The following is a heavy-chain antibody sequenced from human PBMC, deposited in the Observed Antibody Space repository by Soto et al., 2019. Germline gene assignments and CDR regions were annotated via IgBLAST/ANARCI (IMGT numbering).Heavy chain of an antibody. V-gene: IGHV1-58*01. CDR3: AAEPPSNCGGDCAFDY. CDR1: GFTFTSSA. J-gene: IGHJ4*02. D-gene: IGHD2-21*02. CDR2: IVVGSGNT. Sequence: SVKVSCKASGFTFTSSAVQWVRQARGRRLEWIGWIVVGSGNTNYAQKFQERVTITRDMSTSTAYMELSSLRSEDTAVYYCAAEPPSNCGGDCAFDYWGQGTLVTVSS.